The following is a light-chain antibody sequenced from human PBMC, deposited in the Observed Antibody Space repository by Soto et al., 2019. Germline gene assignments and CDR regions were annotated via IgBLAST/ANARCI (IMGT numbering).Light chain of an antibody. Sequence: ESVLTQSPGTLSLSPGERVTLPCRASQSVTTNYLAWYQQKPGQAPRLLIYGASRRATGIPDRFSGSGSGTDFTLTISRLEPEDFAVYYCQQYGSSPITFGQGTRLEIK. CDR2: GAS. CDR1: QSVTTNY. V-gene: IGKV3-20*01. J-gene: IGKJ5*01. CDR3: QQYGSSPIT.